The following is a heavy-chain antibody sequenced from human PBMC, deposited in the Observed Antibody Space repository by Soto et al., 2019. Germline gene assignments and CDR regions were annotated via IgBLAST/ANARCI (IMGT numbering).Heavy chain of an antibody. CDR1: GYTSTNYG. CDR2: ISAYNDNT. CDR3: AKGNFDWFSGLDV. Sequence: QVQLVQSGAEVKKPGASVTVSCKSSGYTSTNYGINWVRQAPGQGLEWMGWISAYNDNTKYTQKVQGRVTMTTDTSTSAADMELRSMRSDATAVYYCAKGNFDWFSGLDVWGQGTTVTVSS. D-gene: IGHD3-9*01. J-gene: IGHJ6*02. V-gene: IGHV1-18*01.